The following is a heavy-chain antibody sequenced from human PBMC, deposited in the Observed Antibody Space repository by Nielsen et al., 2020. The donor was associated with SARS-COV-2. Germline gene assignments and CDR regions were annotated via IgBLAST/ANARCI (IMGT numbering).Heavy chain of an antibody. J-gene: IGHJ3*02. CDR1: GGSISRYY. D-gene: IGHD4-17*01. V-gene: IGHV4-59*01. Sequence: ETLSLTCTVSGGSISRYYWSWIRQPPGKGLEWIGYIHDSGTTNYSPSLKSRVSISLDTSKNQFSLNLRSVTAADSAVYFCARDYYGDYLDGFDIWGQGTVVAVSS. CDR2: IHDSGTT. CDR3: ARDYYGDYLDGFDI.